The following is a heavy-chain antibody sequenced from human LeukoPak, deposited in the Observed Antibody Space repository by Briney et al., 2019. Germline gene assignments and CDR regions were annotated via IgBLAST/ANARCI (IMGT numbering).Heavy chain of an antibody. J-gene: IGHJ5*02. Sequence: SQTPSLTCAISGDSVSSNSAAWNWIRQSPSRGLEWLGRTYYRSKWYNDYAVSVKSRITINPDTSKNQFSLQLNSVTPEDTAVYYCARGIAVAGIRETGGWFDPWGQGTLVTVSS. V-gene: IGHV6-1*01. CDR3: ARGIAVAGIRETGGWFDP. CDR1: GDSVSSNSAA. CDR2: TYYRSKWYN. D-gene: IGHD6-19*01.